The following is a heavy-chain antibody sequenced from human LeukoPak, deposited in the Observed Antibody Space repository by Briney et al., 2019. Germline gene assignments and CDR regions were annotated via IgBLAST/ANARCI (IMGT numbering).Heavy chain of an antibody. CDR3: ARGRRIVGATTAYSGMDG. J-gene: IGHJ6*02. D-gene: IGHD1-26*01. CDR1: GFTFSSYW. CDR2: IKQDGSEK. V-gene: IGHV3-7*05. Sequence: GGSLRLSCAASGFTFSSYWISWVRQAPGKGLEGVANIKQDGSEKYYVVAVKGRFTISRDNAKNSLYLQMNSLRAEDTGVYCCARGRRIVGATTAYSGMDGWGQGTTVTVSS.